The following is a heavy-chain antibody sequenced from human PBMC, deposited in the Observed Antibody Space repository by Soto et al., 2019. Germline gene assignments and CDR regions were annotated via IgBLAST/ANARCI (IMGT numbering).Heavy chain of an antibody. CDR1: GDSLRNHY. V-gene: IGHV4-59*11. CDR3: ARVSYFRGFDWLFAFDS. CDR2: IFYSGDT. Sequence: PSETLSLTCSVSGDSLRNHYWSWIRQPPGSRLERLGHIFYSGDTSSYNPSLKSRVSMSVDTSKNQFSLKLRSVSADDTAVYFCARVSYFRGFDWLFAFDSWGQGALVTVSS. D-gene: IGHD3-9*01. J-gene: IGHJ4*02.